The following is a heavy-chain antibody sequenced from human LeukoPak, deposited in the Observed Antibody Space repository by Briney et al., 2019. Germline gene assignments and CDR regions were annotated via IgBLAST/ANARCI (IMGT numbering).Heavy chain of an antibody. CDR3: ASPGGYNYFFFDY. V-gene: IGHV3-30-3*01. D-gene: IGHD3-22*01. J-gene: IGHJ4*02. CDR1: GFTFSSYA. Sequence: GRSLRLSCAASGFTFSSYAMHWVRQAPGKGLEWVAVISYDGSNKYYADFVKGRFTISRDNSKNTLYLQMNSLRAEDTAVYYCASPGGYNYFFFDYWGQGTLVTVSS. CDR2: ISYDGSNK.